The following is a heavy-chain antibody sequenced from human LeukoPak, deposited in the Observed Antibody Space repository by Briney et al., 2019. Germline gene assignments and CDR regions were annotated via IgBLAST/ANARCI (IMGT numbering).Heavy chain of an antibody. CDR3: ARDSTYYYDSGSSGPHYFDS. Sequence: GKSLRLSCAASGFTFSNYAMHWVRQAPGKGLEWVSLISSGGTYQYYADSVKGRFTISRDNSKNTLYLQLNSLRAEDTAVYYCARDSTYYYDSGSSGPHYFDSWGQGTLVTVSS. D-gene: IGHD3-10*01. CDR1: GFTFSNYA. CDR2: ISSGGTYQ. J-gene: IGHJ4*02. V-gene: IGHV3-30*01.